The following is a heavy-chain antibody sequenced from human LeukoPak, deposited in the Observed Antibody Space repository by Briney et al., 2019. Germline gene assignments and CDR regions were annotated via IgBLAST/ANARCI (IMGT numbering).Heavy chain of an antibody. CDR3: ARANYGDYLVYNYYYMDV. D-gene: IGHD4-17*01. J-gene: IGHJ6*03. Sequence: SETLSLTCTVSGGSISSSSYYWGWIRQPPGKGLEWIGSIYYSGSTYYNPSLKSRVTISVDTSKNQFSLKLSSVTAADTAVYYCARANYGDYLVYNYYYMDVWGKGTTVTVSS. V-gene: IGHV4-39*01. CDR2: IYYSGST. CDR1: GGSISSSSYY.